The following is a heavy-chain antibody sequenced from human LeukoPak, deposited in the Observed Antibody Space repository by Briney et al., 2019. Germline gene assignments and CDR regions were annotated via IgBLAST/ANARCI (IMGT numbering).Heavy chain of an antibody. D-gene: IGHD2/OR15-2a*01. V-gene: IGHV3-21*01. CDR1: GFSLSSYD. Sequence: PGGSLRLSCAASGFSLSSYDMKWVRQAPGKGLEWVSSISTSSTFIYYTYSVKGRFTISRDNAKNSLYLQMNSLSAEDTAVYYCARADCSSSTCYLRSSWFDPWGQGTLVTVSS. CDR2: ISTSSTFI. J-gene: IGHJ5*02. CDR3: ARADCSSSTCYLRSSWFDP.